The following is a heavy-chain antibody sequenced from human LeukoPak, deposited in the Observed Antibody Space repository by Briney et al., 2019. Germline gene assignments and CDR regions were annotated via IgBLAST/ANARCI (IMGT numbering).Heavy chain of an antibody. CDR2: ISTSSSYI. CDR1: GFTFSSSS. D-gene: IGHD3-10*01. V-gene: IGHV3-21*01. CDR3: ARASRVRGVNFYCYMDV. J-gene: IGHJ6*03. Sequence: GGSLRLSCAASGFTFSSSSMHWVRQAPGKGLEWASSISTSSSYIYYADSVKGRFTISRDNAKNSLYLQMNSLRAEDTAVYYCARASRVRGVNFYCYMDVWGKGTTVTISS.